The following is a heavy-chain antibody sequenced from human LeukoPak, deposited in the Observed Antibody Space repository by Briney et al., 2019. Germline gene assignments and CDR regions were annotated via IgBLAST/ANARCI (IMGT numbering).Heavy chain of an antibody. V-gene: IGHV3-74*01. CDR2: MNSDGSTT. Sequence: GGSLRLSCAASGFTFSRDWMHWVRQAPGKGLVWVSRMNSDGSTTNYADSVKGRFTISRDNAKNTLYLQMDSLRAEDTAVYYCVRALMGTSDHWGQGSLVTVSS. D-gene: IGHD7-27*01. CDR1: GFTFSRDW. J-gene: IGHJ4*02. CDR3: VRALMGTSDH.